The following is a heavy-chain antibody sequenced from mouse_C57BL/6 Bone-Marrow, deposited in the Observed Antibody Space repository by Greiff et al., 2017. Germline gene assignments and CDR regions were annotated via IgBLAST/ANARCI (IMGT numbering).Heavy chain of an antibody. D-gene: IGHD1-1*01. Sequence: EVKLVESGGGLVQPKGSLKLSCAASGFSFNTYAMNWVRQAPGKGLEWVARIRSKSNNYATYYADSVKDRFTISRDDSESMLYLQMNNLKTEDTAMYYCVRGITTVVYWYCDVWGTGTTVTVSS. CDR1: GFSFNTYA. CDR2: IRSKSNNYAT. CDR3: VRGITTVVYWYCDV. J-gene: IGHJ1*03. V-gene: IGHV10-1*01.